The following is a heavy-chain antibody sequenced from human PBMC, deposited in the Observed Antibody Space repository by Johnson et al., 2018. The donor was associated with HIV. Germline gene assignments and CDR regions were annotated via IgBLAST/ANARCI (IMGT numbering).Heavy chain of an antibody. CDR1: GFTLSSYA. V-gene: IGHV3-30-3*01. CDR3: ARDVEAAKMDAFDT. CDR2: ISYDGSNK. D-gene: IGHD6-25*01. J-gene: IGHJ3*02. Sequence: QVQLVESGGGVVQPGRSLRLSCAASGFTLSSYAMHWVRQAPGKGLEWAAVISYDGSNKYYADSVKGRFTISRDNSRSTLFLEMINLRDEDTALYYCARDVEAAKMDAFDTWGQGTMVIVSS.